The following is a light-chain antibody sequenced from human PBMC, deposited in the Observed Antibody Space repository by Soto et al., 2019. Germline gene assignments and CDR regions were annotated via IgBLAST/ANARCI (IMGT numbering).Light chain of an antibody. V-gene: IGKV3-15*01. CDR1: QSLGSN. J-gene: IGKJ1*01. Sequence: VMTQSPATLSVSPGDTATPSCRASQSLGSNLGWYQQKPGQAPRLLIFAASTRATGVPARFSGSGSATEFSLTISSLQSEDFAVYFCQQYNDWPLTFGQGTKVEIK. CDR3: QQYNDWPLT. CDR2: AAS.